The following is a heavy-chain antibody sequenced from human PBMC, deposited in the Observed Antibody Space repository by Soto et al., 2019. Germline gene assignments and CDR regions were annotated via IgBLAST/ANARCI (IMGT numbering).Heavy chain of an antibody. CDR1: GYTFTKYA. V-gene: IGHV1-8*01. J-gene: IGHJ5*02. CDR2: MNPNSGNT. CDR3: AREHYGNSAWFDP. D-gene: IGHD3-10*01. Sequence: ASVKVSCKASGYTFTKYAINCVRQATGQGLEWMGWMNPNSGNTGYAQKFQGRVTMTRNTSISTAYMELSSLRSEDTAVYYCAREHYGNSAWFDPWGQGTLVTVSS.